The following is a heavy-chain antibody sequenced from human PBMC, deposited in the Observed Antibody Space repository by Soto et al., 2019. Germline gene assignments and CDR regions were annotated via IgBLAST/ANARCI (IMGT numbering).Heavy chain of an antibody. Sequence: GASVKVSCKASGYTFTSYAMHWVRQAPGQRLEWMGWINVGNGNTKYSQKFQGRVTITRDTSASTAYMELSSLRSEDTAVYYCARGDIAAAGLWGQGTLVTVSS. CDR3: ARGDIAAAGL. V-gene: IGHV1-3*01. CDR2: INVGNGNT. J-gene: IGHJ4*02. D-gene: IGHD6-13*01. CDR1: GYTFTSYA.